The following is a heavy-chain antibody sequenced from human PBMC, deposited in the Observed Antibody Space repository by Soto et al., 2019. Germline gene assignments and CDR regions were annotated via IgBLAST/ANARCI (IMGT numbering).Heavy chain of an antibody. CDR3: AGQRRGYSYGYFFDY. CDR2: INHSGST. V-gene: IGHV4-34*01. Sequence: LETLSLTCAVYGGSFSGYYWSWIRQPPGKGLEWIGEINHSGSTNYNPSLKSRVTISVDTSKNQFSLKLSSVTAADTAVYYCAGQRRGYSYGYFFDYWGQGTLVTVSS. CDR1: GGSFSGYY. J-gene: IGHJ4*02. D-gene: IGHD5-18*01.